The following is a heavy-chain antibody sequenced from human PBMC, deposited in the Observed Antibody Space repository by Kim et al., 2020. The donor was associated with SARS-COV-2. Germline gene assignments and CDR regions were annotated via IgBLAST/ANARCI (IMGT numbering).Heavy chain of an antibody. CDR2: ISGSGGST. J-gene: IGHJ6*03. V-gene: IGHV3-23*01. Sequence: GGSLRLSCAASGFTFSSYAMSWVRQAPGKGLEWVSAISGSGGSTYYADSVKGRFTISRDNSKNTLYLQMNSLRAEDTTVYYCAKHHGYPYYYYYMDVWGKGTTVTVSS. D-gene: IGHD5-18*01. CDR3: AKHHGYPYYYYYMDV. CDR1: GFTFSSYA.